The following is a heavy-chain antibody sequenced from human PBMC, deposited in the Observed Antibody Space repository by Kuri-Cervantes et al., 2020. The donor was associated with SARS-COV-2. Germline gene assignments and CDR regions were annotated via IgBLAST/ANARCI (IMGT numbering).Heavy chain of an antibody. CDR3: ARELLLDY. D-gene: IGHD2-21*01. J-gene: IGHJ4*02. CDR1: GFTFSSYS. Sequence: GESLKISCAASGFTFSSYSMNWVRQAPGKGLEWVSSISSSGSTIYYADSVKGRFTISRDNAKNSLYLQMNSLRAEDTAVYYCARELLLDYWGQGTLVTVSS. CDR2: ISSSGSTI. V-gene: IGHV3-48*04.